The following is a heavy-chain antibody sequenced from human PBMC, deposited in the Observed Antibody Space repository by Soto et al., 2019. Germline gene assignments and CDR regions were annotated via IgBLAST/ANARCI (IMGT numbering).Heavy chain of an antibody. CDR1: GGSISSYY. V-gene: IGHV4-59*08. D-gene: IGHD3-3*01. CDR3: ARHYPSRVVIYYFDY. CDR2: IYYSGST. J-gene: IGHJ4*02. Sequence: PSETLSLTCTVSGGSISSYYWSWIRQPPGKGLEWIGYIYYSGSTNYNPSLKSRVTISVDTSKNQFSLKLSSVTAADTAVYYCARHYPSRVVIYYFDYWGQGTLVTVSS.